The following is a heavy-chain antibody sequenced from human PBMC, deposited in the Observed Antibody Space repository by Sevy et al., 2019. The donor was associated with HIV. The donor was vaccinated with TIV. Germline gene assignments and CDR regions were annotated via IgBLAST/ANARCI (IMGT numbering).Heavy chain of an antibody. Sequence: GGSLRLSCAASGFTFSSYAMHWVRQAPGKGLEWVAVISYDGSNKYYADSVKGRFTISRDNSKNTLCLQMNSLRAEDTAVYYCARDNSSSWYTGPCDYWGQGTLVTVSS. D-gene: IGHD6-13*01. CDR2: ISYDGSNK. CDR1: GFTFSSYA. V-gene: IGHV3-30-3*01. CDR3: ARDNSSSWYTGPCDY. J-gene: IGHJ4*02.